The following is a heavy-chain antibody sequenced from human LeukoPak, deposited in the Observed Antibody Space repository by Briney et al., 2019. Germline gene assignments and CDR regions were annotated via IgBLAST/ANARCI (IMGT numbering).Heavy chain of an antibody. CDR1: GFTLSGYY. CDR3: ARESTRSVDY. Sequence: GGSLRLSCAASGFTLSGYYMSWIRQVPGKGLEWVSYISSSGSNIYYADSVKGRFTISRDNAKNSLYLQMNSLRAEDTAMYYCARESTRSVDYWGQGTLVTVSS. CDR2: ISSSGSNI. J-gene: IGHJ4*02. D-gene: IGHD6-25*01. V-gene: IGHV3-11*01.